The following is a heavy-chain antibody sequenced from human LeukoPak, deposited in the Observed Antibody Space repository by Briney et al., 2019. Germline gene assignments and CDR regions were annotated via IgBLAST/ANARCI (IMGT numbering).Heavy chain of an antibody. CDR3: AAYREGYCTSPTCYGGFEF. D-gene: IGHD2-2*01. CDR1: GYTFTSYG. V-gene: IGHV1-18*01. CDR2: ISAHNGNS. J-gene: IGHJ4*02. Sequence: GASVKVSCKASGYTFTSYGISWVRQAPGRGLEWVGWISAHNGNSFCAQRFQGRVTLTTDTVTSTVYMELRSLTSDDTAIYYCAAYREGYCTSPTCYGGFEFWGQGTLIAVSS.